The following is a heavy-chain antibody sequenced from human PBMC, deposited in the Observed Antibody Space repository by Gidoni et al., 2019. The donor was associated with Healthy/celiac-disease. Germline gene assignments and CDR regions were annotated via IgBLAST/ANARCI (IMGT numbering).Heavy chain of an antibody. CDR1: GFTFSSYS. Sequence: EVQLVESGGGLVQPGGSLRLSCAASGFTFSSYSMNWVRQAPGKGLEWVSYISSSSSTIYYADSVKGRFTISRDNAKNSLYLQMNSLRAEDTAVYYCARSGCSGGSCYEYYFDYWGQGTLVTVSS. CDR3: ARSGCSGGSCYEYYFDY. CDR2: ISSSSSTI. V-gene: IGHV3-48*01. D-gene: IGHD2-15*01. J-gene: IGHJ4*02.